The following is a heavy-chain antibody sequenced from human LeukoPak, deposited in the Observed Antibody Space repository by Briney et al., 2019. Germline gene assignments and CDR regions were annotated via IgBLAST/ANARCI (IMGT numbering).Heavy chain of an antibody. CDR1: GGSMSSYY. V-gene: IGHV4-59*01. D-gene: IGHD2-2*01. CDR3: ARDRRGTSCYDY. Sequence: PSETLSLTCTVSGGSMSSYYWSWIRQPPGKGLEWIGYIYYSGSTNYNPSLKSRITISVDTSMNQFSLKLSSVTAADTAVYYCARDRRGTSCYDYWGQGTLVTVSS. CDR2: IYYSGST. J-gene: IGHJ4*02.